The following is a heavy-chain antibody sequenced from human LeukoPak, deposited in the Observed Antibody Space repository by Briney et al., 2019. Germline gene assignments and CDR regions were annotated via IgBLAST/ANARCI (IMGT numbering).Heavy chain of an antibody. Sequence: GTSLRLSCAASGFTFSSYAMHWVRQAPGKGLEWVAVISYDGSNKYYADSVKGRFTISRANSKNTLYLQMNSLRAEDTAVYYCAREYYDFWSGWTTIYYYGMDVWGQGTTVTVSS. V-gene: IGHV3-30-3*01. J-gene: IGHJ6*02. CDR1: GFTFSSYA. CDR3: AREYYDFWSGWTTIYYYGMDV. D-gene: IGHD3-3*01. CDR2: ISYDGSNK.